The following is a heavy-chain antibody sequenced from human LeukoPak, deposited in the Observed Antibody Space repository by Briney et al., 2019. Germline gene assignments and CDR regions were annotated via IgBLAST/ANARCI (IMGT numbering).Heavy chain of an antibody. CDR2: ISSSSSYI. Sequence: PGGSLRLSCAASGFTFSSYSMNWVRQAPGKGLEWVSSISSSSSYIYYADSVKGRFTISRNNAKNSLYLQMNSLRAEDTAVYYCAKDEYSSSRSLDYWGQGTLVTVSS. V-gene: IGHV3-21*01. J-gene: IGHJ4*02. D-gene: IGHD6-6*01. CDR3: AKDEYSSSRSLDY. CDR1: GFTFSSYS.